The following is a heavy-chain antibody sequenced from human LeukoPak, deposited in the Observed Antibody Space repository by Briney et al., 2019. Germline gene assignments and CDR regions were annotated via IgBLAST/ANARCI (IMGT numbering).Heavy chain of an antibody. CDR1: GFTFSSYG. Sequence: QTGGSLRVYCAASGFTFSSYGMHWVRQAPGKGLEWVAFIRYDGSNKYYADSVKGRFTISRDNSKNTLYLQMNSLRAEDTAVYYCARCWGYGMDVWGQGTTVTVSS. CDR3: ARCWGYGMDV. D-gene: IGHD3-10*02. V-gene: IGHV3-30*02. J-gene: IGHJ6*02. CDR2: IRYDGSNK.